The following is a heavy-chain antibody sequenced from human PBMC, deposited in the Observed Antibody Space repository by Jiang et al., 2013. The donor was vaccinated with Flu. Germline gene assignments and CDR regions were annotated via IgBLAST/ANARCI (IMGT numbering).Heavy chain of an antibody. CDR2: INPSDGAT. V-gene: IGHV1-46*01. D-gene: IGHD3-10*01. CDR3: ARDRSNRGIISYYFDH. Sequence: VQSGAEVKKAGASVHLSCKASGYPFTWYYIHWVRQAPGQGFEWMGMINPSDGATTSAHKFQGRVTMTRDASTSTIYIDLTSLRSDDTAFYYCARDRSNRGIISYYFDHWARDPWSASLQ. CDR1: GYPFTWYY. J-gene: IGHJ4*02.